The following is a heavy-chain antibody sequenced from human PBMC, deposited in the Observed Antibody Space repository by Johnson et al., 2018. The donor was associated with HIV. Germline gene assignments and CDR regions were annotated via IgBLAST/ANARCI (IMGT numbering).Heavy chain of an antibody. CDR3: ARGRKDIAAVDGLNTDAFDT. D-gene: IGHD6-13*01. CDR2: ISYDGSNR. Sequence: QVQLAESGGGVVQPGRSLRLFCAVSGFTFNSYTMHWVRQAPGRGLEWVAVISYDGSNRYYSDSVKGRFTISRDTSKDTLYLQMTSLRPEDTGVYYCARGRKDIAAVDGLNTDAFDTWGQGTLVTVSS. V-gene: IGHV3-30*04. J-gene: IGHJ3*02. CDR1: GFTFNSYT.